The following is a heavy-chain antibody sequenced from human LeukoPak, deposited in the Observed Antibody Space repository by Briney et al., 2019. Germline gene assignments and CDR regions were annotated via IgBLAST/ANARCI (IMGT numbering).Heavy chain of an antibody. CDR3: AREQANSYYDFWSGQNSLLDY. CDR1: GFTFSSYW. V-gene: IGHV3-74*01. J-gene: IGHJ4*02. CDR2: INSDGSST. D-gene: IGHD3-3*01. Sequence: GESLKISCVASGFTFSSYWMHWVRQAPGKGLVWVSRINSDGSSTSYADSVKGRFTISRDNAKNTLYLQMNSLRAEDTAVYYCAREQANSYYDFWSGQNSLLDYWGQGTLVTVSS.